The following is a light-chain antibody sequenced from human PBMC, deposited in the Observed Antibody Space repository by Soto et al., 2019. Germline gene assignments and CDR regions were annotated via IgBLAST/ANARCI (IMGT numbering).Light chain of an antibody. J-gene: IGKJ1*01. CDR1: QSVSSD. Sequence: EIVMTQSPATLSVSPGERATLSCRASQSVSSDLAWYQQKPGQAPRLLIYGASTRATGIPARFSGSGSGTEFPLTTGSLESEVFAVYSCQQNNSLPWTVGQGTRVETK. CDR3: QQNNSLPWT. V-gene: IGKV3-15*01. CDR2: GAS.